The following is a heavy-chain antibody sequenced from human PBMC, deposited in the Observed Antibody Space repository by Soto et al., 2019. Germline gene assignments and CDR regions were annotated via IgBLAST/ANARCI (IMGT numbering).Heavy chain of an antibody. J-gene: IGHJ4*02. Sequence: SETLSLTCAVYGGSFSCYYWSWIRQPPGKGLEWIGEINHSGSTNYNPSLKSRVTISVDTSKNQFSLKLSSVTAADTAVYYCARGGQSYGPQFDYWGQGTLVTVSS. CDR2: INHSGST. CDR1: GGSFSCYY. D-gene: IGHD5-18*01. V-gene: IGHV4-34*01. CDR3: ARGGQSYGPQFDY.